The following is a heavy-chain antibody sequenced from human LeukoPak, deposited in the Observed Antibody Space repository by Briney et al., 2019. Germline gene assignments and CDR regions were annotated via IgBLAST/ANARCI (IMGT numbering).Heavy chain of an antibody. D-gene: IGHD6-19*01. CDR1: GFTFSSYG. J-gene: IGHJ4*02. Sequence: PGGSLRLSCAASGFTFSSYGRHWVRQAPGKGLEWVAVIWYDGSNKYYADSVKGRFTISRDNSKNTLYLQMNSLRAEDTAVYYCAKATIAVAGRGYFDYWGQGTLVTVSS. CDR3: AKATIAVAGRGYFDY. V-gene: IGHV3-33*06. CDR2: IWYDGSNK.